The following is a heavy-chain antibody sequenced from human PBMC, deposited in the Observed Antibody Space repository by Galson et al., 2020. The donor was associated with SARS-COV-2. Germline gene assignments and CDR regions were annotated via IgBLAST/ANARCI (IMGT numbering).Heavy chain of an antibody. CDR3: ATIHVLRYVDWLFEYYGMDV. Sequence: ASETLSLTCTVSGGSISSSSYYWGWIRQPPGKGLEWIGRIYYSGSTYYNPSLKSRVTISVDTSKNQFSLKLSSVTAADTAVYYCATIHVLRYVDWLFEYYGMDVWGQGTTVTVSS. V-gene: IGHV4-39*07. CDR2: IYYSGST. J-gene: IGHJ6*02. CDR1: GGSISSSSYY. D-gene: IGHD3-9*01.